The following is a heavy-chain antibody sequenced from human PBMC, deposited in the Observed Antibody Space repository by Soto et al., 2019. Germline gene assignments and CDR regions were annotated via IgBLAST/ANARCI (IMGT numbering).Heavy chain of an antibody. Sequence: ASVKVSCKASGGTFSSYAISWVRQAPGQGLEWMGGIIPIFGTANYAQKFQGRVTITADKSTSTAYMELSSLRSEDTAVYYCARKGSGYYYEYLDYWGQGTLVTVSS. CDR2: IIPIFGTA. CDR1: GGTFSSYA. V-gene: IGHV1-69*06. J-gene: IGHJ4*02. D-gene: IGHD3-22*01. CDR3: ARKGSGYYYEYLDY.